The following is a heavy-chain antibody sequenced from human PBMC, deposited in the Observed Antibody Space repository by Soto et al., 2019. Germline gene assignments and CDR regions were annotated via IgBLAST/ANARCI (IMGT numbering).Heavy chain of an antibody. D-gene: IGHD6-13*01. CDR2: ISSSSSYI. J-gene: IGHJ4*02. CDR1: GFTFISYS. CDR3: ARVVAAAGTSP. Sequence: TWGSQSLSCAASGFTFISYSMNWVRQAPGKGLEWFSSISSSSSYIYYADSVKGRFTISRDNAKNSLYLQMNSLRAEDTAVYYCARVVAAAGTSPWGQGTLVTVSS. V-gene: IGHV3-21*01.